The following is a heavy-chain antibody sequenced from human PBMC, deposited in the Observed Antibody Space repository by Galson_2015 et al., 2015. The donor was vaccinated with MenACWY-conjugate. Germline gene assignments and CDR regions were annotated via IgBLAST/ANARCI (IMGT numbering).Heavy chain of an antibody. V-gene: IGHV3-7*03. CDR3: ARDNYGTFDI. J-gene: IGHJ3*02. D-gene: IGHD4-17*01. CDR1: GFTFSRNW. Sequence: SLRLSCAASGFTFSRNWMNWVRQAPGKGLEWVANIKQDGSEKYYVDSVKGRFTIAKDNAKNSLYLQMNGLRAEDTAIYYCARDNYGTFDICGQGAMVTVSS. CDR2: IKQDGSEK.